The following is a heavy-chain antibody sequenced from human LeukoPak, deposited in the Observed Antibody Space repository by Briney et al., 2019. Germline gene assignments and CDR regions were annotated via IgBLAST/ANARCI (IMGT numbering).Heavy chain of an antibody. CDR1: GFTFSSYE. V-gene: IGHV3-48*03. CDR3: ASSLGPRDY. CDR2: ISSTSYSI. Sequence: GGSLRLSCAASGFTFSSYESNWVRQAPGKGLEWISYISSTSYSIYYAGSVKGRFTISRDNAKNALYLQMDSLRVEDTALYYCASSLGPRDYWGQGILVTVSS. D-gene: IGHD7-27*01. J-gene: IGHJ4*02.